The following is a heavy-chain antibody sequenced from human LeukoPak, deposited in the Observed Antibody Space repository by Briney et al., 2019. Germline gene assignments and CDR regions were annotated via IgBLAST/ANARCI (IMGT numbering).Heavy chain of an antibody. CDR2: IHSSGNT. V-gene: IGHV4-38-2*02. D-gene: IGHD1-26*01. J-gene: IGHJ4*02. CDR3: ARNRVVGAPNFDY. Sequence: SATLSLTCTVSGYSISSGYYWGWIRQPPGKRLEWVGSIHSSGNTYYNPTLKSRVTISVDTSKNQFSLNLTSVTAADAAVYYCARNRVVGAPNFDYWGQGTLVTVSS. CDR1: GYSISSGYY.